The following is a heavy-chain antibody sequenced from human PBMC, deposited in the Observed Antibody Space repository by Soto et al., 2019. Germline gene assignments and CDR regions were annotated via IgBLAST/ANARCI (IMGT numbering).Heavy chain of an antibody. Sequence: QVQLLESGGGLVKPGGSLRLSCAASGFTVSGYYMGWIRQPPGKGLEWISYISSDSSHTNHADSVKGRFTISRDNAKNSLYLQMNSLRAEDTAVYFCATGQQVRMADIWGQGTMFTVSS. CDR1: GFTVSGYY. V-gene: IGHV3-11*03. CDR3: ATGQQVRMADI. J-gene: IGHJ3*02. CDR2: ISSDSSHT. D-gene: IGHD6-13*01.